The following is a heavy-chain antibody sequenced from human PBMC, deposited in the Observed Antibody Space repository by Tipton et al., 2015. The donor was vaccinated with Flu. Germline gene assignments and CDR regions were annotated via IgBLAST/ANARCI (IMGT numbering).Heavy chain of an antibody. CDR3: ARLRAYYYDSSGYRPPIYYYGMDV. CDR1: GYTFTSYD. Sequence: QVQLVQSGAEVKKPGASVKVSCKASGYTFTSYDMHWVRQAPGQGLEWMAIINPSGGSTSYAQKFQGRVTMTRDTSTSTVYMELSSLRSEDTAVYYCARLRAYYYDSSGYRPPIYYYGMDVWGQGTTVTVSS. CDR2: INPSGGST. V-gene: IGHV1-46*01. J-gene: IGHJ6*02. D-gene: IGHD3-22*01.